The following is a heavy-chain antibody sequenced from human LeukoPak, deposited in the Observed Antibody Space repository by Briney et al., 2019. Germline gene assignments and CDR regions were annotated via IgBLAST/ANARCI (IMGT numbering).Heavy chain of an antibody. CDR1: GGSISSGSYY. J-gene: IGHJ5*02. D-gene: IGHD3-22*01. V-gene: IGHV4-30-2*01. Sequence: PSQTLSLTCTVSGGSISSGSYYWNWIRQPPGKGLEWIGYMYHSGSTEYNPSLKSRVTISEDRSKNEFSLRLSSVTAADTAMYYCARSFYSDTTGYYLPWFDPWGQGTLVTVSS. CDR2: MYHSGST. CDR3: ARSFYSDTTGYYLPWFDP.